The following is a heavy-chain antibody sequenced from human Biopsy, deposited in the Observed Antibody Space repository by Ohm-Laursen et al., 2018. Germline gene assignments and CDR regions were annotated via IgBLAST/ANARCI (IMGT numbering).Heavy chain of an antibody. D-gene: IGHD1-26*01. CDR1: GFTFSDHG. CDR2: LTWNGGTT. Sequence: SLRLSCAASGFTFSDHGMNCVRQAPGNGPEWVSGLTWNGGTTGYADSVKGRFTISRDNAKSSLYLQMNSLRAEDTALYLCVKDKSYISFDLWGRGTMVTVSS. V-gene: IGHV3-20*01. J-gene: IGHJ3*01. CDR3: VKDKSYISFDL.